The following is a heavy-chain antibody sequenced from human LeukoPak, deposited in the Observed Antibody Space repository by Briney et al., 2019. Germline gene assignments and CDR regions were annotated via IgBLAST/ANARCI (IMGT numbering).Heavy chain of an antibody. V-gene: IGHV1-18*01. D-gene: IGHD3-22*01. CDR2: ISAYNGNT. Sequence: ASVKVSCKASGYIYTNYGISWVRQAPGQGLEWMGWISAYNGNTNYVQKFQGRVTMTTDTSTTTAYMELRSLRSEATAVYYCAREGSSGQLLWGQGSMVTVSS. CDR1: GYIYTNYG. J-gene: IGHJ3*01. CDR3: AREGSSGQLL.